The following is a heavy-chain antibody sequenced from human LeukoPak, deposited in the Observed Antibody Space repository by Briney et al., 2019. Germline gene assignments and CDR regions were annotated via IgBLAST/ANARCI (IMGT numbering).Heavy chain of an antibody. CDR1: GFTLSSYS. D-gene: IGHD3-9*01. J-gene: IGHJ4*02. Sequence: PGGSLRLSCAASGFTLSSYSMNWVRQAPGKGLEWVSSISSSSSYIYYADSVKGRFTISRDNAKNSLYLQMNSLRAEDTAVYYCARALTGHYAVGYWGQGTLVTVSS. CDR2: ISSSSSYI. CDR3: ARALTGHYAVGY. V-gene: IGHV3-21*01.